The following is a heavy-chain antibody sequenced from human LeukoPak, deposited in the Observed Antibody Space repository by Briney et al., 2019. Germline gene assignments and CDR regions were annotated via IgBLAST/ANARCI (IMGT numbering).Heavy chain of an antibody. V-gene: IGHV1-24*01. CDR3: ARVGNHDYGDQHIGAFDI. Sequence: ASVKVSCKVSGYTLTELSMHWVRQAPGKGLEWMGGFDPEDGETIYAQKFQGRVTMTEDTSTDTAYMELRSLRSDDTAVYYCARVGNHDYGDQHIGAFDIWGQGTMVTVSS. CDR1: GYTLTELS. J-gene: IGHJ3*02. CDR2: FDPEDGET. D-gene: IGHD4-17*01.